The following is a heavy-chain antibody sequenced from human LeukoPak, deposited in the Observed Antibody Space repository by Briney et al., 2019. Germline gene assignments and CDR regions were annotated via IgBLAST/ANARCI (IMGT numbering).Heavy chain of an antibody. Sequence: PGGPLRLSCAASGFTFSSYAMHWVRQAPGKGLEYVSAISSNGGSTYYADSVKGRFTISRDNSKNTLYLQMSSLRAEDTAVYYCVKDTVAGTPTYYFDYWGQGTLVTVSS. V-gene: IGHV3-64D*06. CDR1: GFTFSSYA. J-gene: IGHJ4*02. D-gene: IGHD6-19*01. CDR2: ISSNGGST. CDR3: VKDTVAGTPTYYFDY.